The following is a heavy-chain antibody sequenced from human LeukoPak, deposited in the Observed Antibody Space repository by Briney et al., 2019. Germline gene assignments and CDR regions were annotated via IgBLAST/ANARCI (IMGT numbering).Heavy chain of an antibody. CDR1: GGSVNSGGYS. D-gene: IGHD4-17*01. V-gene: IGHV4-30-4*07. Sequence: KPSQTPSLTCSVSGGSVNSGGYSWNWIRQTPGKGLEWIGYIYNNASTSHTPSLKSRITISVDTSKNQFSLHLRSVTAADTAVYYCARGGEDNYDYGDFWIRSNWFDPWGQGTLVTVSS. J-gene: IGHJ5*02. CDR2: IYNNAST. CDR3: ARGGEDNYDYGDFWIRSNWFDP.